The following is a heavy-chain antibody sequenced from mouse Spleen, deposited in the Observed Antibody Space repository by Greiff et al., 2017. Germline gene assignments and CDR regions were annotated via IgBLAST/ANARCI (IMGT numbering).Heavy chain of an antibody. Sequence: EVKLVESGGGLVQPGGSLKLSCATSGFTFSDYYMYWVRQTPEKRLEWVAYISNGGGSTYYPDTVKGRFTISRDNAKNTLYLQMSRLKSEDTAMYYCARPDYRYDLAWFAYWGQGTLVTVSA. D-gene: IGHD2-14*01. J-gene: IGHJ3*01. V-gene: IGHV5-12*02. CDR1: GFTFSDYY. CDR2: ISNGGGST. CDR3: ARPDYRYDLAWFAY.